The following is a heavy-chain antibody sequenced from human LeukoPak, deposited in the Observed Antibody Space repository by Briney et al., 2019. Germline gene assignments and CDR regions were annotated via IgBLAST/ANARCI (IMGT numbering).Heavy chain of an antibody. CDR1: GFTVHSNY. Sequence: PGGSLRLSCAASGFTVHSNYMSWVRQAPGKGLEWVSVIDRSGVTHYADSVKGRFTISRDNSKNTLYLQMNSLRAEDTGVYYCAKGRGWEASYYYYYMDVWGKGTTVTISS. J-gene: IGHJ6*03. CDR3: AKGRGWEASYYYYYMDV. CDR2: IDRSGVT. D-gene: IGHD1-26*01. V-gene: IGHV3-53*01.